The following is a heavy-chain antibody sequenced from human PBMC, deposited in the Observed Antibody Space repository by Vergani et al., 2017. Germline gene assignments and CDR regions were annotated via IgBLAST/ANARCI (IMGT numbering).Heavy chain of an antibody. CDR3: ARVETVILGFDF. D-gene: IGHD3-22*01. Sequence: VQLVESGGGLIQPGGSLRLSCAASGFIVSSNYMSWVRQAPGKGLEWVSTIYSGGNTYYADSVKGRFTISRDNSKNTLYLQMNSLRAEDTAVYYCARVETVILGFDFWGQGTLVTVSS. CDR1: GFIVSSNY. CDR2: IYSGGNT. V-gene: IGHV3-53*01. J-gene: IGHJ4*02.